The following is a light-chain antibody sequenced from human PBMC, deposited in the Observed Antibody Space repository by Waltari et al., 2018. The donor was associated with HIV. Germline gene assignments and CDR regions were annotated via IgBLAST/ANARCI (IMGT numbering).Light chain of an antibody. CDR3: QSYDSSLSGVI. Sequence: QSVLTQPPSVSGAPGQRVPISCTGTTSNIGAGYDVHWYQQLPGTAPKLLIYGNTNRPSGVPDRFSGSTSGTSASLAITGLQADDEADFYCQSYDSSLSGVIFGGGTKLTVL. CDR1: TSNIGAGYD. CDR2: GNT. V-gene: IGLV1-40*01. J-gene: IGLJ2*01.